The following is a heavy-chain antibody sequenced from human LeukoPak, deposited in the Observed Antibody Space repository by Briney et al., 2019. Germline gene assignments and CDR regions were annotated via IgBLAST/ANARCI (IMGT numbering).Heavy chain of an antibody. J-gene: IGHJ3*02. Sequence: GGSLRLSCAASGFTFSSYNMNWVRQAPGKGLEWVSSITSSSSYIYYADSVKGRFTISRDNAKNSLFLQMNSLTAEDTAVYYCARLRNYAFDIWGQGTMVTVSS. CDR2: ITSSSSYI. CDR3: ARLRNYAFDI. CDR1: GFTFSSYN. D-gene: IGHD5-24*01. V-gene: IGHV3-21*01.